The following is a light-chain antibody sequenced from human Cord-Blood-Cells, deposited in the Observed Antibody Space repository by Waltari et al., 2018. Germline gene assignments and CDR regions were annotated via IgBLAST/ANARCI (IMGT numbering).Light chain of an antibody. CDR3: QQYNSYSST. CDR2: KAS. J-gene: IGKJ2*01. Sequence: DIQMTQSPSTLSASVGDRVTITCRASQSISSWLAWYQQKPGKAPKLLIYKASSLESGVPSRFSGSGYGTEFTLTISSRQPDDFATYYCQQYNSYSSTFGQGTKLEIK. V-gene: IGKV1-5*03. CDR1: QSISSW.